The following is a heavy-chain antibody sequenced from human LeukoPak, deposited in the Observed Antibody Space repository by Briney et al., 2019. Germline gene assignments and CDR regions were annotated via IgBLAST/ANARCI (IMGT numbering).Heavy chain of an antibody. J-gene: IGHJ4*02. CDR2: IYHSGST. CDR3: ARSNDPWSLALFDY. D-gene: IGHD1-26*01. CDR1: GYSISSGYY. V-gene: IGHV4-38-2*01. Sequence: PSETLSLTCAVSGYSISSGYYWGWIRQPPGKGLEWIGSIYHSGSTYYNPSLKSRVTISVDTSKNQFSLKLSSVTAADTAVYYCARSNDPWSLALFDYWGQGTLVTVSS.